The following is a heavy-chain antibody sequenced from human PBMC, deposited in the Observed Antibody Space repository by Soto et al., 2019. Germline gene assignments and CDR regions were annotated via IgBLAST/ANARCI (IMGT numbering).Heavy chain of an antibody. CDR3: AKDRALKYYDFWSGYNYYYYGMDV. CDR2: ISGSGGST. CDR1: GFTFSSYA. D-gene: IGHD3-3*01. V-gene: IGHV3-23*01. Sequence: GGSLRLSCAASGFTFSSYAMSWVRQAPGKGLEWVSAISGSGGSTYYADSVKGRFTISRDNSKNTLYLQMNSLRAEDTAVYYCAKDRALKYYDFWSGYNYYYYGMDVWGQGTTVTVSS. J-gene: IGHJ6*02.